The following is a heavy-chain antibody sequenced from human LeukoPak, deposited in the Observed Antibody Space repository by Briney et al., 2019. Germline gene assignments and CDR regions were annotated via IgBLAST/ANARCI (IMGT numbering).Heavy chain of an antibody. CDR3: AGDDSSGYYYRVLVY. J-gene: IGHJ4*02. CDR1: GGSISSYY. D-gene: IGHD3-22*01. Sequence: PSETLSLTCTVSGGSISSYYWSWIRQPPGKGLEWIGYIYYSGSTKYNPSLKSRVTISVDTSKNQCSLKLSSVTAADTAVYYCAGDDSSGYYYRVLVYWGQGTLVTVSS. CDR2: IYYSGST. V-gene: IGHV4-59*01.